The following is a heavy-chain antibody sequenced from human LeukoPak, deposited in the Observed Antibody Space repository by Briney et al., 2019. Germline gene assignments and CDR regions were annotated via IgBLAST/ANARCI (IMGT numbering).Heavy chain of an antibody. CDR3: ASLGTTRAFDI. CDR2: IIPIFGTA. V-gene: IGHV1-69*05. Sequence: VASVKVSCKASGGTFSSYAISWVRQAPGQGLEWMGRIIPIFGTANYAQKFQGRVTIATDESTSTAYMELSSLRSDDTAVYYCASLGTTRAFDIWGQGTMVTVSS. D-gene: IGHD1-7*01. J-gene: IGHJ3*02. CDR1: GGTFSSYA.